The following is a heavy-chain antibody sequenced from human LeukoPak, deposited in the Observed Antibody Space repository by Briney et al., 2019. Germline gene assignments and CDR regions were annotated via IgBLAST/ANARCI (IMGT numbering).Heavy chain of an antibody. CDR1: GGSFSGYY. J-gene: IGHJ6*03. Sequence: PSETLSLTCAVYGGSFSGYYWSWIRQPPGKGLEWIGEINHSGSTNYNPSLKSRVTISVDTSKNQFSLKLSSVTAADTAVYYCARSRMVRGRSYLLSRAGRRYYMDVWGKGTTVTVSS. D-gene: IGHD3-10*01. CDR3: ARSRMVRGRSYLLSRAGRRYYMDV. V-gene: IGHV4-34*01. CDR2: INHSGST.